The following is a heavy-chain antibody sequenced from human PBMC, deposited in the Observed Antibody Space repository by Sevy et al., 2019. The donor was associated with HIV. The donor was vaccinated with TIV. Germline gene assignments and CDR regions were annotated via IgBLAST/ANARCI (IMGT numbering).Heavy chain of an antibody. D-gene: IGHD3-10*01. Sequence: GGSLRLSCAASGFTFSSYWMSWVRQAPGKGLEWVANIKQDGSEKYYVDSVKGRFTISRDNAKNSLYLQMNSLRAEDTDVYYCARGDSYYYGSGPGYYGMDVWGQGTTVTVSS. V-gene: IGHV3-7*03. CDR1: GFTFSSYW. J-gene: IGHJ6*02. CDR2: IKQDGSEK. CDR3: ARGDSYYYGSGPGYYGMDV.